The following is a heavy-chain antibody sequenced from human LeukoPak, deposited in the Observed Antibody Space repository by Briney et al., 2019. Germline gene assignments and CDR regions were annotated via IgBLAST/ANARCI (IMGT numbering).Heavy chain of an antibody. J-gene: IGHJ4*02. CDR1: GFTFSSYA. Sequence: GGSLRLSCAASGFTFSSYAMSWVRQAPGKGLEWVSAISSSGSTIYYADSVKGRFTISRDNAKNSLYLQMNSLRAEDTAVYYCARDLSVAARFDYWGQGTLVTVSS. D-gene: IGHD6-19*01. CDR3: ARDLSVAARFDY. V-gene: IGHV3-21*04. CDR2: ISSSGSTI.